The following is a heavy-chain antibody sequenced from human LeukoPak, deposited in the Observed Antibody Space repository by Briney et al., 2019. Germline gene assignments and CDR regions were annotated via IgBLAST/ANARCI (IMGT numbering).Heavy chain of an antibody. V-gene: IGHV4-34*01. Sequence: PSETLPLTCAVYGGSFSGYYWSWIRQPPGKGLEWIGEINHSGSTNYNPSLKSRVTISVDTSKNQFSLKLSSVTAADTAVYYCARDSTGYSYGYGPDYYYGMDVWGQGTTVTVSS. CDR1: GGSFSGYY. CDR2: INHSGST. CDR3: ARDSTGYSYGYGPDYYYGMDV. D-gene: IGHD5-18*01. J-gene: IGHJ6*02.